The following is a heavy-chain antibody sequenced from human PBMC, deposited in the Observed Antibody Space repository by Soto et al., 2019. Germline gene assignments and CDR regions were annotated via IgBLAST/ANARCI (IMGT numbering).Heavy chain of an antibody. J-gene: IGHJ2*01. CDR3: AREHSSTSSDWYFDL. V-gene: IGHV4-30-4*01. CDR2: IYYSGST. Sequence: SETLSLTCTVSGGSISSGDYYWTWIRQPPGKGPEWIGHIYYSGSTYYNPSLKSRVTISVDTSKNQLSLKVSSVTAADTAVYYCAREHSSTSSDWYFDLWGRGTLVTVSS. D-gene: IGHD2-2*01. CDR1: GGSISSGDYY.